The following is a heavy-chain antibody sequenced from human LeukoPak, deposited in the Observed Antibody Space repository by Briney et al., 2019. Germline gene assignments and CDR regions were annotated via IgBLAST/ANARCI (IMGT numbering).Heavy chain of an antibody. J-gene: IGHJ3*02. CDR2: ISSSSSYI. V-gene: IGHV3-21*01. Sequence: GGSLRLSCAASGFTFSSYSMNWVRQAPGKGLEWVSSISSSSSYIYYADSVKGRFTISRDNAKNSLYLQMNSLRAEDTAVYYCARDKASSSWRDAFDIWGQGTMVTVSS. CDR3: ARDKASSSWRDAFDI. CDR1: GFTFSSYS. D-gene: IGHD6-13*01.